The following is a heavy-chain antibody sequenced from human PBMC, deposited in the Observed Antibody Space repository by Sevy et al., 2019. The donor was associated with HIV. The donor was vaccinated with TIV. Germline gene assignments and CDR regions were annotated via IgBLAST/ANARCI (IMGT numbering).Heavy chain of an antibody. J-gene: IGHJ5*02. D-gene: IGHD6-19*01. CDR1: GFTFSSYG. CDR2: ISYDGSNK. Sequence: GGSLRLSCAASGFTFSSYGMHWVRQAPGKGLDWVTVISYDGSNKYYADSVKGRFTISRDNSKNTLYLQMNSQRVEDTAVYYCAKGGQWLVRDWFAPWGQGTLVTVSS. CDR3: AKGGQWLVRDWFAP. V-gene: IGHV3-30*18.